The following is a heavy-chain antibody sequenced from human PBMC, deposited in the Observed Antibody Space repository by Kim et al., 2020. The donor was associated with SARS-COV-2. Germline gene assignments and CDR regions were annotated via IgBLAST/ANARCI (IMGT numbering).Heavy chain of an antibody. CDR3: AREFGSGSYRRDYYFDY. J-gene: IGHJ4*02. V-gene: IGHV3-53*01. D-gene: IGHD1-26*01. Sequence: VKGRFTISRDTSKNTLYLQRNSLRAADTAVYYCAREFGSGSYRRDYYFDYWGQGTLVTVSS.